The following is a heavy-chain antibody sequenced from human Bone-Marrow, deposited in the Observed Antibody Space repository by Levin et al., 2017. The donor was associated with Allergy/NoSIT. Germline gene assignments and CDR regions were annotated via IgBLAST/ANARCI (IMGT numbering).Heavy chain of an antibody. CDR3: ARVFSYYYYMDV. CDR2: ISSTSSTM. J-gene: IGHJ6*03. Sequence: LSLTCAASEFTFSSSSMNWVRQAPGKGLEWVSYISSTSSTMYYADSVKGRFTISRDNAKNSLYLQMNSLRDEDTAVYYCARVFSYYYYMDVWGKGTTVIVSS. D-gene: IGHD2/OR15-2a*01. V-gene: IGHV3-48*02. CDR1: EFTFSSSS.